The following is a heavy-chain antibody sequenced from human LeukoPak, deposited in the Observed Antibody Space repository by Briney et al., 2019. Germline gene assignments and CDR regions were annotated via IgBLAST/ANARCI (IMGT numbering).Heavy chain of an antibody. CDR1: GGSYSGYY. Sequence: SETLSLTCAVYGGSYSGYYWSWIRQPPGKGLEWIGEINHSGSTNYNPSLKSRVTISVDTSKNQFSLKLSSVTAADTAVYYCARLRYFDWLYVYYFDYWGQGTLVTVSS. V-gene: IGHV4-34*01. CDR3: ARLRYFDWLYVYYFDY. J-gene: IGHJ4*02. D-gene: IGHD3-9*01. CDR2: INHSGST.